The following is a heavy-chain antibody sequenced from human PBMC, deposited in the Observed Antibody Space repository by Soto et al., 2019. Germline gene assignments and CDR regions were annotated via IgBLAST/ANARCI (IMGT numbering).Heavy chain of an antibody. J-gene: IGHJ3*02. CDR3: AKDPNGDYIGGFDM. Sequence: GGSLRLSCAASGFTFTRYAMSWVRQAPGKGLEWVSGVGATGSNIHYADSVRGRFTISRDISKNTLYLQMNSLRVYDTAVFYCAKDPNGDYIGGFDMLGQGTMVTVAS. CDR2: VGATGSNI. V-gene: IGHV3-23*01. CDR1: GFTFTRYA. D-gene: IGHD4-17*01.